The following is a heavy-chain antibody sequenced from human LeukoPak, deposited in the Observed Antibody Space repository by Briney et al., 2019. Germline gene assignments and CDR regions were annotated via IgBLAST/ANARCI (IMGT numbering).Heavy chain of an antibody. D-gene: IGHD3-22*01. J-gene: IGHJ4*02. CDR2: IYSGGST. CDR1: GFTVSSNY. V-gene: IGHV3-53*01. CDR3: ASPYDSSGYYPPSLDY. Sequence: GGSLRLSCAASGFTVSSNYMSWVRQAPGKGLEWVPVIYSGGSTYYADSVKGRFTISRDNSKNTLYLQMNSLRAEDTAVYYCASPYDSSGYYPPSLDYWGQGTLVTVSS.